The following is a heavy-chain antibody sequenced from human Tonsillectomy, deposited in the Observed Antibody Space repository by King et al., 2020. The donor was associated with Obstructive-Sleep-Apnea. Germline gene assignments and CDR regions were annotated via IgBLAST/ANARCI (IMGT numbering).Heavy chain of an antibody. CDR1: GYTFTSHY. Sequence: QLVLSGAEVKKPGASVKVSCTASGYTFTSHYMHWVRQAPGQGLEWMGIINPNGGDTSYAQKFQGRVTVTRDRSTSTVYMELSSLRSEDTAVYYCARDIAISGAAEYFQHWGQGTLVTVSS. CDR3: ARDIAISGAAEYFQH. D-gene: IGHD6-13*01. J-gene: IGHJ1*01. V-gene: IGHV1-46*03. CDR2: INPNGGDT.